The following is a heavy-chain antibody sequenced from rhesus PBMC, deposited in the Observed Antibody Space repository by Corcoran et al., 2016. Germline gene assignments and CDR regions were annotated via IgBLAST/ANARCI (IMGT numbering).Heavy chain of an antibody. V-gene: IGHV4-93*01. Sequence: QVQLRESGPAVVKPSETLSLTCAVSGGSIRSSNWWSWIRPAPGKGLEWIGGIYGSGGSTEYNPSLKSRVTSSEDTSKNQFSLKLSSGTAADTAVYYCARRYSSGWYYYFDYWGQGVLVTVSS. J-gene: IGHJ4*01. CDR2: IYGSGGST. CDR3: ARRYSSGWYYYFDY. CDR1: GGSIRSSNW. D-gene: IGHD6-31*01.